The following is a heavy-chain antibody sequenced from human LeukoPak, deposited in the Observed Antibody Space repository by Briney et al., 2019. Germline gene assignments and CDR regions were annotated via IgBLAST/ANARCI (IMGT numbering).Heavy chain of an antibody. Sequence: GGSLRLSCAASGPAFSSYAMSRVRQAPGKGLGWVSTISVASNTFYADSVKVRFTISRDNSRNTVYLQMTSLRADDTAVYYCADYGVSGVRNNFYWGQGTLVTVPS. V-gene: IGHV3-23*01. J-gene: IGHJ4*02. D-gene: IGHD3-3*01. CDR1: GPAFSSYA. CDR3: ADYGVSGVRNNFY. CDR2: ISVASNT.